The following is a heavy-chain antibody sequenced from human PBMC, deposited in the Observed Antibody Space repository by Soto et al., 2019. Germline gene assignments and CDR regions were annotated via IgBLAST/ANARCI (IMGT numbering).Heavy chain of an antibody. Sequence: EVQLVESGGGLVQPGGSLRLSCAASGLIFSDYHMDWVRQAPGKGLEWVGRIRRKANSYTTAYAASVKGRFTISRDDSKNSLYVQMNSLKSEDTSVYYCAMLGGWSGGSSGMDVWGQGNTVTVSS. D-gene: IGHD6-19*01. CDR2: IRRKANSYTT. CDR1: GLIFSDYH. J-gene: IGHJ6*02. CDR3: AMLGGWSGGSSGMDV. V-gene: IGHV3-72*01.